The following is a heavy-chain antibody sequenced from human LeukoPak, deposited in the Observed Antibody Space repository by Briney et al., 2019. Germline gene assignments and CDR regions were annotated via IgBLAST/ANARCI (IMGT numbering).Heavy chain of an antibody. D-gene: IGHD3-3*01. Sequence: ASVKVSCKASGYTFTSYGISWVRQAPGQGLEWMGWISAYNGNTNYAQKLQGRVTMTTDTSTGTAYMELRSLRSDDTAVYYCARDRPVLRFLEWLLNDAFDIWGQGTMVTVSS. CDR2: ISAYNGNT. V-gene: IGHV1-18*01. CDR3: ARDRPVLRFLEWLLNDAFDI. CDR1: GYTFTSYG. J-gene: IGHJ3*02.